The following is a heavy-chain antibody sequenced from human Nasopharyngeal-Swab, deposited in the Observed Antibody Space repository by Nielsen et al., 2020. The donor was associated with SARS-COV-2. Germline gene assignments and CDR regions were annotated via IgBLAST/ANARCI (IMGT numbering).Heavy chain of an antibody. CDR3: ARGRYSSSWYGLILYFDL. V-gene: IGHV4-34*01. Sequence: SETLSLTCAVYGGFFSGYYWSWIRQPPGRGLEWIGEINHSGSTNYNPPLKSRVTISVDTSKNQFSLKLSSVTAADTAVYYCARGRYSSSWYGLILYFDLWGRGTLVTVSS. J-gene: IGHJ2*01. D-gene: IGHD6-13*01. CDR1: GGFFSGYY. CDR2: INHSGST.